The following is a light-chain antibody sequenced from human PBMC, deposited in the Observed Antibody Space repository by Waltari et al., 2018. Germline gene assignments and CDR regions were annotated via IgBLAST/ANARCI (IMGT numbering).Light chain of an antibody. Sequence: DIQMTQSPSTLSASVGDRVTITCRASQNINTYLAWYQHKPGKAPKRRSYGGSTLESGVPLRFSGSGSGTEFTLTISSLQPDDFATYYCQRYNSYSNTFGQGTKLEIK. V-gene: IGKV1-5*01. CDR2: GGS. CDR3: QRYNSYSNT. CDR1: QNINTY. J-gene: IGKJ2*01.